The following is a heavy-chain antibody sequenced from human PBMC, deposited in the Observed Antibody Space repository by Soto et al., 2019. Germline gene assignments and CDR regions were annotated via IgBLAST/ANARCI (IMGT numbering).Heavy chain of an antibody. J-gene: IGHJ6*02. Sequence: GGSLRLSCAASGFTFVDYSMHWVRQTTGKGLEWVSLISWDGGSTYYADSVKGRFTISRDNSKNSLYLQMNSLRTEDTALYYCAKDRITYYYGSGASDGMDVWGQGTTVTVSS. CDR1: GFTFVDYS. CDR2: ISWDGGST. D-gene: IGHD3-10*01. CDR3: AKDRITYYYGSGASDGMDV. V-gene: IGHV3-43*01.